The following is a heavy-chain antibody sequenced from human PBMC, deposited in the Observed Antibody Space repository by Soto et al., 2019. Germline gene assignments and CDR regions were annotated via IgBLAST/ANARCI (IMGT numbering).Heavy chain of an antibody. CDR2: IYHSGST. J-gene: IGHJ4*02. D-gene: IGHD4-17*01. Sequence: PSETLSLTCAVSGGSISSSNWWSWVRQPPGKGLEWIGEIYHSGSTNYNPSLKSRVTISVDKSKNQFSLKLSSVTAADTAVYYCAISTVVKPINFDYWGQGTLVTVSS. V-gene: IGHV4-4*02. CDR1: GGSISSSNW. CDR3: AISTVVKPINFDY.